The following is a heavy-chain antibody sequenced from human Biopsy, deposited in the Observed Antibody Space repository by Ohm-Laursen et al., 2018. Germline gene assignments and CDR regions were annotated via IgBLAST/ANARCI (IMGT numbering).Heavy chain of an antibody. Sequence: ASVKVSYQASGYTFTSYYMHWVRQAPGQGLEWMGMITPSGSNTSYPQIFHGRVTMTRDTSKSTVYMELSSLRSADTADYFCAKNTGWDVDLYYFNYWGQGTLVTVSS. V-gene: IGHV1-46*01. D-gene: IGHD6-19*01. CDR1: GYTFTSYY. CDR2: ITPSGSNT. CDR3: AKNTGWDVDLYYFNY. J-gene: IGHJ4*02.